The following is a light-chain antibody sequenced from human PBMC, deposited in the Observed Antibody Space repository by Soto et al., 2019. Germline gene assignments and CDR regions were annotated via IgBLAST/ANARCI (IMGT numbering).Light chain of an antibody. V-gene: IGLV1-40*01. CDR1: RSNIGAGYD. Sequence: QSALTQPPSVSGAPGQRVTISCTGSRSNIGAGYDVHWYQQLPGTAPKLLIYGNSNRPSGVPDRFSGSKSGTSASLAITGLQAEDEADYYCQSYDSSLSGYVFGTGTKLTVL. CDR2: GNS. CDR3: QSYDSSLSGYV. J-gene: IGLJ1*01.